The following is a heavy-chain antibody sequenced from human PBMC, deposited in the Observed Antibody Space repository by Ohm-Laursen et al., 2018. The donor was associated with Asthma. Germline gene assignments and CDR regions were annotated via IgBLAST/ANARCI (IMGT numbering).Heavy chain of an antibody. CDR3: ARAPIGVNAFDI. CDR1: GGSISSYY. J-gene: IGHJ3*02. D-gene: IGHD2-8*01. V-gene: IGHV4-59*01. Sequence: SETLSLTCTVSGGSISSYYWSWIRQPPGKGLEWIGYIYYSGSTNYNPSLKSRVTISVDTSKNQFSLKLSSVTAADTAVYYCARAPIGVNAFDIWGQGTMVTVSS. CDR2: IYYSGST.